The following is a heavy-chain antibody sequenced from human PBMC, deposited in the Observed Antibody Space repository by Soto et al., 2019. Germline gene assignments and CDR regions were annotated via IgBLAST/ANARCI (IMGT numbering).Heavy chain of an antibody. Sequence: EVQLVESGGDLVQPGGSLRLSCAASGFTFSLYWMHWVRQAPGKGLVWVSRINSDGYSTNYADSVKGRFTISRDNAKNTLYLQMNSRRAEGTAVYYCARGGASGVPPALWGQGTLVTVSS. CDR1: GFTFSLYW. J-gene: IGHJ1*01. V-gene: IGHV3-74*01. D-gene: IGHD3-16*01. CDR3: ARGGASGVPPAL. CDR2: INSDGYST.